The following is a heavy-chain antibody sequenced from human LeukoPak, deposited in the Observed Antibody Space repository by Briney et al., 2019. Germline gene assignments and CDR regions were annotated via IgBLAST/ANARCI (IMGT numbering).Heavy chain of an antibody. CDR1: GGSLSSSSYY. CDR3: ARAGYSSSWPPDY. V-gene: IGHV4-39*07. Sequence: SETLSLTCTVSGGSLSSSSYYWGWIRQPPGKGLEWIGSIYYSGSTYYNPSLKSRVTISVDTSKNQFSLKLSSVTAADTAVYYCARAGYSSSWPPDYWGQGTLVTVSS. D-gene: IGHD6-13*01. CDR2: IYYSGST. J-gene: IGHJ4*02.